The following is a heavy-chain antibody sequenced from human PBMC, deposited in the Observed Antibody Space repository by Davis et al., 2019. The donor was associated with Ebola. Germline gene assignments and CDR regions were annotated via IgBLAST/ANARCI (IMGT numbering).Heavy chain of an antibody. D-gene: IGHD6-13*01. V-gene: IGHV3-9*01. J-gene: IGHJ4*02. CDR2: ISWNSGSI. CDR1: GFTFDDYA. Sequence: SLKISCAASGFTFDDYAMHWVRQAPGKGLEWVSGISWNSGSIGYADSVKGRFTISRDNAKNSLYLQMNSLRAEDTALYYCAKGPRIAAAGNFDYWGQGTLVTVSS. CDR3: AKGPRIAAAGNFDY.